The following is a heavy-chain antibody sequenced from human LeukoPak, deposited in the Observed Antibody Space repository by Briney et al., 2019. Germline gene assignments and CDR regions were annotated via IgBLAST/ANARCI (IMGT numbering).Heavy chain of an antibody. CDR2: IYPGDSDS. V-gene: IGHV5-51*01. D-gene: IGHD3-3*02. CDR1: GYNFNIYW. J-gene: IGHJ4*02. Sequence: GESLKISCKGSGYNFNIYWIAWVRQMPGKGLEWMGIIYPGDSDSRNSPSFQGQVTISTDKSITTAYLQWSSLKASDTAMYFCARRISGDYFDYWGQGTLVTVSS. CDR3: ARRISGDYFDY.